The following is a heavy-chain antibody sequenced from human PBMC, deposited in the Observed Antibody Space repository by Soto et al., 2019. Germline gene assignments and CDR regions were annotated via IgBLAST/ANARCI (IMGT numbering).Heavy chain of an antibody. V-gene: IGHV1-69*12. D-gene: IGHD1-1*01. CDR2: IIPIFGTA. CDR1: GGTFSSSA. Sequence: QVQLVQSGAEVKKPGSSVKVSCKASGGTFSSSAISWVRQAPGQGLEWMGGIIPIFGTANYAQKFQGRVTITADESTSPAYMELSSLRSEVTAVYYCARDRIGKLERPGLAAFDIWGQGTMVTVSS. J-gene: IGHJ3*02. CDR3: ARDRIGKLERPGLAAFDI.